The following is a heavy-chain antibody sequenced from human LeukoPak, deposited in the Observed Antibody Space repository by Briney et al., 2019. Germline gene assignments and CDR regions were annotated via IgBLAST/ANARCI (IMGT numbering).Heavy chain of an antibody. V-gene: IGHV4-38-2*01. CDR1: GYSINIAYY. CDR3: ARYDSRGSGSTQLEY. CDR2: IFRGGST. D-gene: IGHD3-3*01. J-gene: IGHJ4*02. Sequence: SETLSLTCAVSGYSINIAYYWGWIRQPPGKGLEWIGRIFRGGSTSYNPSLKSRLTMSMDTSKNQFSLQLTSVTAADTAVYYCARYDSRGSGSTQLEYWGQGILVTISS.